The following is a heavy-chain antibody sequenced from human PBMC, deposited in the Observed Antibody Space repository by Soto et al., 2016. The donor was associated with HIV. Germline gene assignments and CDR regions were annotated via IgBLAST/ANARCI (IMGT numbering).Heavy chain of an antibody. CDR3: ARLGDYDFWSGYSSGNWFDP. V-gene: IGHV4-38-2*01. Sequence: VSDYYISSGYYWGWIRQPPGKGLEWIGSIYHSGSTYYNPSLKSRVTISVDTSKNQFSLKLSSVTAADTAVYYCARLGDYDFWSGYSSGNWFDPGAREPWSPSPQ. CDR1: DYYISSGYY. J-gene: IGHJ5*02. D-gene: IGHD3-3*01. CDR2: IYHSGST.